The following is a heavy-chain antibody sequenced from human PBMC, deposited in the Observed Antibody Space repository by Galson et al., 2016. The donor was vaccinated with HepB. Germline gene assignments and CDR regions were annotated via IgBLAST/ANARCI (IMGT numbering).Heavy chain of an antibody. D-gene: IGHD2-2*01. CDR1: GYTFTSHA. Sequence: SVKVSCKASGYTFTSHAIHWVRQAPGQRLEWMGWISAYNGNTNYAQKLQGRVTMTTDTSTSTAYMELRSLRSDDTAVYYCARDPRKIRYQLLEIYYYYYAMDVWGQGTTVTVSS. J-gene: IGHJ6*02. V-gene: IGHV1-18*01. CDR3: ARDPRKIRYQLLEIYYYYYAMDV. CDR2: ISAYNGNT.